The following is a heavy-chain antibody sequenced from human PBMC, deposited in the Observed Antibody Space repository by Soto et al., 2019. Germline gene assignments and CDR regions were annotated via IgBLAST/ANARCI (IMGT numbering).Heavy chain of an antibody. V-gene: IGHV3-30-3*01. CDR1: GFTFSSYA. J-gene: IGHJ6*02. Sequence: GGSLRLSCAASGFTFSSYAMHWVRQAPGKGLEWVAVISYDGSNKYYADSVKGRFTISRDNSKNTLYLQMNSLRAEDTAVYYCARDPTHAMVRVDIGDYYYYGMDVWGQGTTVTVSS. CDR3: ARDPTHAMVRVDIGDYYYYGMDV. CDR2: ISYDGSNK. D-gene: IGHD3-10*01.